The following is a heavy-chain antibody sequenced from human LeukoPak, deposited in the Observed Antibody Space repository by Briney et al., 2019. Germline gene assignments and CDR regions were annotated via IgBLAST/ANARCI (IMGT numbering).Heavy chain of an antibody. Sequence: GGSLRLSCAGSGFIFNNYAMHWVRQPPGKGLEWVSGISWNSGSIDYADSVKGRFTISRDNAKNSLYLQMNSLRAEDTAFYYCAKDNRRHYTSGPNPDSLHWGQGALVTVSS. CDR2: ISWNSGSI. D-gene: IGHD6-19*01. CDR3: AKDNRRHYTSGPNPDSLH. CDR1: GFIFNNYA. J-gene: IGHJ4*02. V-gene: IGHV3-9*01.